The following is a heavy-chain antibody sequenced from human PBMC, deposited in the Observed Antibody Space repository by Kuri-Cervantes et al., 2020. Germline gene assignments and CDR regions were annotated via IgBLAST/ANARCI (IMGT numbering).Heavy chain of an antibody. CDR2: IKHDGSEK. CDR1: GFTFNYYW. V-gene: IGHV3-7*01. J-gene: IGHJ4*02. CDR3: ARGPMRPSGWYFWSPDY. Sequence: GGSLRLSCAASGFTFNYYWMTWVRQAPGKGLEWVANIKHDGSEKYYVDSVKGRFTISRDNAKNSLDLQMNSLRAEDTAVYYCARGPMRPSGWYFWSPDYWGQGTLVTVSS. D-gene: IGHD3-3*01.